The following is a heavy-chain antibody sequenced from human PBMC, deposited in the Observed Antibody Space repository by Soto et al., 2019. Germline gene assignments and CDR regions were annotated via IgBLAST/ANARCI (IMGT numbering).Heavy chain of an antibody. CDR2: ISNSGRDT. J-gene: IGHJ6*03. D-gene: IGHD5-12*01. CDR3: ARYIRGPNYYMDV. V-gene: IGHV3-23*01. CDR1: GFTFTTYA. Sequence: GGSLRLSCATSGFTFTTYAMNWVRQPPGKGLEWVSTISNSGRDTYYADSVKGRFTISRDSSKNTLFLQMNSLRAEDTAVYYCARYIRGPNYYMDVWGTGTTVTVSS.